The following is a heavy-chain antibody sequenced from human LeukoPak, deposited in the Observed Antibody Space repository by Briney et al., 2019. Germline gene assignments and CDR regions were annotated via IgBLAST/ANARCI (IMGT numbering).Heavy chain of an antibody. D-gene: IGHD1-14*01. Sequence: PGGSLRLSCAASGFTFSSYSMNWVRQAPGKGLVWVSHINTGGSSTTYADSVKGRFTISRDNAKNTLYLQMHSLRAEDTAAYYCATGNGHAFYIWGQGTMVTVSS. CDR2: INTGGSST. CDR3: ATGNGHAFYI. J-gene: IGHJ3*02. CDR1: GFTFSSYS. V-gene: IGHV3-74*01.